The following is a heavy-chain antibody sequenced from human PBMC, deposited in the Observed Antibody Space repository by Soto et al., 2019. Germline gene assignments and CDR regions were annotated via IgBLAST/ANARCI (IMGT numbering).Heavy chain of an antibody. CDR3: ARAPSVELLLLEWSPGYYYSVMDL. D-gene: IGHD3-3*01. CDR1: GDGFGSCA. V-gene: IGHV1-69*06. J-gene: IGHJ6*04. Sequence: GASVEVCCTASGDGFGSCARRWVRQAPGQRLEWMGWINAGFGTANYSQKFQGRVTITADTSTSTAYMELSSLRSEDTAVYYCARAPSVELLLLEWSPGYYYSVMDLLVKGTTVTVS. CDR2: INAGFGTA.